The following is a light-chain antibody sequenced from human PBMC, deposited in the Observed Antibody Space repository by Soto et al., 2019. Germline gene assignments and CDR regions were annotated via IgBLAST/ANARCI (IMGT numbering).Light chain of an antibody. CDR1: SGHSTNI. V-gene: IGLV4-60*03. CDR2: LEGSGNF. Sequence: QSVLTQSSSASASLGSSVKLTCTLDSGHSTNIVAWHQQQPGKAPRYLMKLEGSGNFNKGSGVPDRFSGSSSGGDRYLTISDLQSEDEADYYCETWDSNPRVFGGGTKLTVL. CDR3: ETWDSNPRV. J-gene: IGLJ3*02.